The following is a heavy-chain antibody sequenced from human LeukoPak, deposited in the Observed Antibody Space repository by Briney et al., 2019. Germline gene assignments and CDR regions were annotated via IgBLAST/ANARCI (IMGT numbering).Heavy chain of an antibody. J-gene: IGHJ4*02. CDR1: GFTFSYYS. CDR3: ARVSVGAIFGVALDY. V-gene: IGHV3-48*01. CDR2: ISSGSSTT. D-gene: IGHD3-3*01. Sequence: PGGSLRLSCAASGFTFSYYSMNWVRQAPGKGLEWVSYISSGSSTTYYADPVKGRFTISRDNAKNSLYLQMNSLRAEDTAVYYCARVSVGAIFGVALDYWGQGTLVTVSS.